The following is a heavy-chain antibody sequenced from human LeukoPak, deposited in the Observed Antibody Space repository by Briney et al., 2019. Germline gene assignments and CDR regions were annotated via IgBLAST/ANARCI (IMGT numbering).Heavy chain of an antibody. Sequence: SETLSLTCTVSGDSINSLDLWSWVRQPPGKGLEWIGEMYLSGTTHSNPSVKSRVPISIDKSKNQFFLNLSSVTAADTAVYYCAGLVGRYSSGLYYYYFDYWGQGTLVTVSS. V-gene: IGHV4-4*02. J-gene: IGHJ4*02. D-gene: IGHD3-22*01. CDR2: MYLSGTT. CDR1: GDSINSLDL. CDR3: AGLVGRYSSGLYYYYFDY.